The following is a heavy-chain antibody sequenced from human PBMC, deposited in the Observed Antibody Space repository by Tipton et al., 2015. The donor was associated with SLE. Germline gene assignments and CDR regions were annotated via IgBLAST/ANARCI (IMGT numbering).Heavy chain of an antibody. D-gene: IGHD3-10*01. J-gene: IGHJ2*01. Sequence: GSLRLSCAASGFTFRTYSMNWVRQAPGMGLEWVSYISGGSTTIYYADSVKGQFTISRDNAKNSVFLQMNSLRAEDAAVYYCARVGTLVRGVLGTWYFDLWGRGTLVTVSS. CDR3: ARVGTLVRGVLGTWYFDL. CDR1: GFTFRTYS. V-gene: IGHV3-48*01. CDR2: ISGGSTTI.